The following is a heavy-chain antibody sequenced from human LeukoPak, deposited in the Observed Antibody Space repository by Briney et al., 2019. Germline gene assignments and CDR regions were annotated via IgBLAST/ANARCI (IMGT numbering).Heavy chain of an antibody. V-gene: IGHV1-69*13. CDR2: IIPIFGTP. D-gene: IGHD1-26*01. CDR1: GGTFSRYA. CDR3: VRVAYSGRSLYYFDY. Sequence: ASVKVSCKASGGTFSRYAISWVRQAPGQGLEWMGGIIPIFGTPNYAQSFQGGVTITADESTNTAYLELTSLTSEDTAIYYCVRVAYSGRSLYYFDYWGQGTLVTVSS. J-gene: IGHJ4*02.